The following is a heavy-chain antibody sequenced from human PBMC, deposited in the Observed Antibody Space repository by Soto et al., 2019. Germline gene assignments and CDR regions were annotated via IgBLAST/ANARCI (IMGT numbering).Heavy chain of an antibody. V-gene: IGHV4-59*01. CDR2: IYYSGST. Sequence: PSETLSLTCTVSGGSISSYYWSWIRQPPGKGLEWIGYIYYSGSTNYNPSIKSRITISVDTSKNQFSLKLSSVTAADTAVYYCARVLGYYDILTGYEYNWFDPWGQGTLVTVSS. CDR1: GGSISSYY. D-gene: IGHD3-9*01. J-gene: IGHJ5*02. CDR3: ARVLGYYDILTGYEYNWFDP.